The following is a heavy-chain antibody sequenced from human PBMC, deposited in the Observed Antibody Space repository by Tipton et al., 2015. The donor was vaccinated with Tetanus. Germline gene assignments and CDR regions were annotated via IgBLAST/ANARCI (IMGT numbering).Heavy chain of an antibody. D-gene: IGHD4-17*01. CDR1: GFSLTSHG. V-gene: IGHV3-30*03. CDR3: ARNYGDYQFDC. J-gene: IGHJ4*02. CDR2: ISSNGISK. Sequence: SLRLSYAASGFSLTSHGMHWVRQAPDKGLEWVAAISSNGISKFYADSVRGRFTISRDNSKNTLYLQQNSLRTDDTAVYFCARNYGDYQFDCWGRGTPVTASS.